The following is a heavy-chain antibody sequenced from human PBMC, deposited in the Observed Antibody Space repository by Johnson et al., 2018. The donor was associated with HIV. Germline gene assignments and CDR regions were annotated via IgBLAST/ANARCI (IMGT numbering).Heavy chain of an antibody. CDR2: TSRGANSE. V-gene: IGHV3-30*04. CDR3: AKEDCSAIVCSDDGFHL. D-gene: IGHD2-15*01. CDR1: GFTFGDSA. J-gene: IGHJ3*01. Sequence: QVQLVESGGGVVQSGRSLRLSCAASGFTFGDSAIHWVRQAPGKGLEWVTSTSRGANSESYTDSVKGRFTVSRDSSKTTLFLQMKGLRPEDTAVYFWAKEDCSAIVCSDDGFHLWGQGTMVTLSS.